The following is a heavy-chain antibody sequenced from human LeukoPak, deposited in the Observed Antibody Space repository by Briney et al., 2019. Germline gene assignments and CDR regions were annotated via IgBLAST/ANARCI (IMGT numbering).Heavy chain of an antibody. Sequence: GGSLRLSCAASGFTFDDYAMHWVRQAPGKGLEWVSGISWNSGSIGYADSVKGRFTISRDNAKNSLYLQMNGLRAEDTAVYYCARGKYYYGSGSPYYFDYWGQGTLVTVSS. J-gene: IGHJ4*02. CDR2: ISWNSGSI. CDR3: ARGKYYYGSGSPYYFDY. V-gene: IGHV3-9*01. D-gene: IGHD3-10*01. CDR1: GFTFDDYA.